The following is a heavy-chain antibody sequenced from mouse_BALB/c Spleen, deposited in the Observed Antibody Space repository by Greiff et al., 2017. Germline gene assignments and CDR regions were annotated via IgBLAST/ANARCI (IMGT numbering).Heavy chain of an antibody. D-gene: IGHD2-1*01. Sequence: EVKLMESGGDLVKPGGSLKLSCAASGFTFSSYGMSWVRQTPDKRLEWVATISSGGSYTYYPDSVKGRFTISRDNAKNTLYLQMSRLKSEDTAMYYCARQGGNYEAMDYWGQGTSVTVSS. CDR1: GFTFSSYG. V-gene: IGHV5-6*01. J-gene: IGHJ4*01. CDR2: ISSGGSYT. CDR3: ARQGGNYEAMDY.